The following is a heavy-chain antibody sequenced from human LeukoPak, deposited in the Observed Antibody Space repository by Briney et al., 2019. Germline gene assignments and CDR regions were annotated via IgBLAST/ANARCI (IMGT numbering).Heavy chain of an antibody. V-gene: IGHV7-4-1*02. D-gene: IGHD6-13*01. J-gene: IGHJ4*02. CDR2: INTNTGNP. Sequence: ASVKVSCKASGYTFTSYAMNWVRQAPGQGLEWMGWINTNTGNPTYAQGFTGRFVFSLDTSVSTAYPQISSLKAEDTAVYYCARDGRGSSWYSRGYPLDYWGQGTLVTVSS. CDR1: GYTFTSYA. CDR3: ARDGRGSSWYSRGYPLDY.